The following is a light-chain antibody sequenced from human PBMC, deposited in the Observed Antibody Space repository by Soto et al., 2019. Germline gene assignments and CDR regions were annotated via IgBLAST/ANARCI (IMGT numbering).Light chain of an antibody. V-gene: IGKV4-1*01. CDR1: QPVLRSSNNKNH. Sequence: DIVMTQSPDSLTVSLGERATINCKASQPVLRSSNNKNHLAWYQQKPTQSPKMLISWVSTRESGVPDRFSGSGSGTEFTLTISSLQAEDAAVYYCQQYYDVPVTFGQGTRLEIK. CDR2: WVS. J-gene: IGKJ5*01. CDR3: QQYYDVPVT.